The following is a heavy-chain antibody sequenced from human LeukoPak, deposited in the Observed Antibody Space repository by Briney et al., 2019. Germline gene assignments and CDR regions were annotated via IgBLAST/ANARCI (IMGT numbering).Heavy chain of an antibody. J-gene: IGHJ3*02. CDR3: ARVNYDILTGHWGAFDI. D-gene: IGHD3-9*01. CDR1: GYSFTSYW. CDR2: IYPGDPDT. Sequence: GESLKISCKGSGYSFTSYWIGWVRQMPGKGLEWMGIIYPGDPDTRYSPSFQGQVTISADKSISTAYLQWSSLKASDTAMYYCARVNYDILTGHWGAFDIWGQGTMVTVSS. V-gene: IGHV5-51*01.